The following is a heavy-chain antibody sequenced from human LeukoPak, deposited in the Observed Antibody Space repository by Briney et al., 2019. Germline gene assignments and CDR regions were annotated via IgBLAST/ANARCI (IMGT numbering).Heavy chain of an antibody. V-gene: IGHV1-69*13. CDR3: ARDPCGGGDCYSVPEYFQH. CDR2: IIPIFGTA. CDR1: AATFSSYA. J-gene: IGHJ1*01. D-gene: IGHD2-21*01. Sequence: SVKVSCSASAATFSSYAISWVRQAHGQGHEWMGGIIPIFGTANYAQKYQGRVTITADESTSTAYMELSSLRSEDTAVYYCARDPCGGGDCYSVPEYFQHWGQGTLVTVSS.